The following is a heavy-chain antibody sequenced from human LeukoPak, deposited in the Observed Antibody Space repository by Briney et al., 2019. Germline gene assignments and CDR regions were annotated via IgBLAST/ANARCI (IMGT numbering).Heavy chain of an antibody. Sequence: SETLSLTCTVSGGSISSYYWSWIRQPPGKGLEWIGYTYYSGSTNYNPSLKSRVTISVDTSKNQFSLKLSSVTAADTAVYYCAREIRGGFDYWGQGTLVTVSS. D-gene: IGHD3-10*01. J-gene: IGHJ4*02. CDR3: AREIRGGFDY. CDR2: TYYSGST. V-gene: IGHV4-59*01. CDR1: GGSISSYY.